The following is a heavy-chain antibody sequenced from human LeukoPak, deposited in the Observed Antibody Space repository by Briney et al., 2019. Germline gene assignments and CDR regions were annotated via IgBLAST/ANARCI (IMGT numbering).Heavy chain of an antibody. CDR3: ATLAHIVVVPAATYNWFDP. Sequence: GGSLRLSSAASGFTFSSYSMNWVRQAPGKGLEWVSSISSSSSYIYYADSVKGRFTISRDNAKNSLYLQMNSLRAEDTAVYYCATLAHIVVVPAATYNWFDPWGQGTLVTVSS. J-gene: IGHJ5*02. CDR1: GFTFSSYS. V-gene: IGHV3-21*01. D-gene: IGHD2-2*01. CDR2: ISSSSSYI.